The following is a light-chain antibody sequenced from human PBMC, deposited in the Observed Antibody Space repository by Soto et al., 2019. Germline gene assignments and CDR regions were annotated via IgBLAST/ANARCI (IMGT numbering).Light chain of an antibody. V-gene: IGLV2-8*01. CDR2: EVT. Sequence: QSALTQPPSASGSPGQSVAISCTGTSSDVGGYNYVSWYQHHPGRAPKLLIYEVTKRPSGVPDRFSGSKSGNTASLTVSGLQAEDEADYYCSSYAGISYVLFGGGTKVTVL. CDR3: SSYAGISYVL. J-gene: IGLJ3*02. CDR1: SSDVGGYNY.